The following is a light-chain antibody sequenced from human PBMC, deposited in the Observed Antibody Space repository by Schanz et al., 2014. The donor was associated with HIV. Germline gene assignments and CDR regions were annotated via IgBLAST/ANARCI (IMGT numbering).Light chain of an antibody. V-gene: IGLV1-40*01. CDR3: QSYDSSLSGPYVV. CDR2: GNN. CDR1: TSNIGAGYD. J-gene: IGLJ2*01. Sequence: QSVLTQPPSVSGAPGQRVSISCTGNTSNIGAGYDVHWYLQLPGSAPKLLIYGNNNRPSGVPDRFSGSKSGTSASLAVTGLQAEDEADYYCQSYDSSLSGPYVVFGGGTQLTVL.